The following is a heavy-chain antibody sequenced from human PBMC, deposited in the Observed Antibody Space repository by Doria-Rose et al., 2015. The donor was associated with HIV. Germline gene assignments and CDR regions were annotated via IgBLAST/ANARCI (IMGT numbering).Heavy chain of an antibody. D-gene: IGHD6-13*01. V-gene: IGHV2-26*01. J-gene: IGHJ4*02. Sequence: VTLKESGPVLVKPTETLTLTCTVSGVSLSSPGMGVSWIRQPPGKALEWLANLFSYDERSYKTSLKSRLTISSGTSKSQVVLTMTDMDPVDTATYYCARIKSSRWYHKYYFDFWGQGTLVIISA. CDR3: ARIKSSRWYHKYYFDF. CDR1: GVSLSSPGMG. CDR2: LFSYDER.